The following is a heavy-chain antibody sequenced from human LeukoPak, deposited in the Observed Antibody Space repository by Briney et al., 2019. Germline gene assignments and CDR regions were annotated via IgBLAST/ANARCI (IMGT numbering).Heavy chain of an antibody. Sequence: GASVKVSCKASGYTFTSYGISCVRQAPGQGLEWMGWISAYNGNTNYAQKLQGRVTMTTDTSTSTAYMELRSLRSDDTAVYYCARDGFGYGDYGDYYYGMDVWGQGTTVTVSS. CDR3: ARDGFGYGDYGDYYYGMDV. CDR2: ISAYNGNT. CDR1: GYTFTSYG. J-gene: IGHJ6*02. D-gene: IGHD4-17*01. V-gene: IGHV1-18*01.